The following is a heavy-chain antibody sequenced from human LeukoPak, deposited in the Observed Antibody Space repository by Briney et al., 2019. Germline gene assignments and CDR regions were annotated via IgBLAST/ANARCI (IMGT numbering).Heavy chain of an antibody. J-gene: IGHJ4*02. D-gene: IGHD5-18*01. CDR3: AMRDTAMDDEYFDY. V-gene: IGHV4-39*01. Sequence: PSETLSLTCTVSGGSISSSIYFWGWIRQPPGKGLEWIGSIHYSGSTYHDPSLKSRVTVSLDTSKNQFSLKLSSVTATDTAVYYCAMRDTAMDDEYFDYWGQGTLVTVSS. CDR2: IHYSGST. CDR1: GGSISSSIYF.